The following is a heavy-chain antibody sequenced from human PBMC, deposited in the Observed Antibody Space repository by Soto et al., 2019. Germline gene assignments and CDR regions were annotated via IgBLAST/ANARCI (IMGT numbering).Heavy chain of an antibody. J-gene: IGHJ6*02. CDR2: TYYRSKWYN. CDR3: ARDRLRWSYYYYGMDV. V-gene: IGHV6-1*01. D-gene: IGHD4-17*01. Sequence: SQPLSLTCDSSGDSCSSHIAAWNWIRQSPSLGLERLGRTYYRSKWYNDYAVSVKSRITINPDTSKNQFSLQLNSVTPEDTAVYYCARDRLRWSYYYYGMDVWGQGKTVTVS. CDR1: GDSCSSHIAA.